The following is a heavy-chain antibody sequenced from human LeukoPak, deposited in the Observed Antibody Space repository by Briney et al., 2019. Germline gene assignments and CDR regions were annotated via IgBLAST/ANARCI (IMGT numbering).Heavy chain of an antibody. V-gene: IGHV1-2*02. CDR3: ARDLYYYDSSGYGYYFDY. J-gene: IGHJ4*02. Sequence: GASVKVSCKASGYTFTGYYMHWVRQAPGQGLEWMGWINPNSGGTNYAQKFQGRVTMTRDTSISTAYMELSRLRSDDMAVYYCARDLYYYDSSGYGYYFDYWGQGTLVTVSS. D-gene: IGHD3-22*01. CDR2: INPNSGGT. CDR1: GYTFTGYY.